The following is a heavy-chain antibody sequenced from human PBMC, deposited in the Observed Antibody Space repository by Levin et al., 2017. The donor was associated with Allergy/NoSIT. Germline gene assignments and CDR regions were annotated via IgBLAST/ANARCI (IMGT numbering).Heavy chain of an antibody. V-gene: IGHV3-11*01. Sequence: LSLTCAASGFTFSDYYMSWIRQAPGKGLEWVSYISSSGSTIYYADSVKGRFTISRDNAKNSLYLQMNSLRAEDTAVYYCARGSPYYYDSMDAFDIWGQGTMVTVSS. J-gene: IGHJ3*02. CDR1: GFTFSDYY. D-gene: IGHD3-22*01. CDR2: ISSSGSTI. CDR3: ARGSPYYYDSMDAFDI.